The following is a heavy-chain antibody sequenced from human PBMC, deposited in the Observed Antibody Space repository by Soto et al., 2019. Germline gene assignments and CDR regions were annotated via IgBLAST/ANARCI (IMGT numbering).Heavy chain of an antibody. Sequence: GGSLRLSCEASGFSFSSSAMNWVRQAPGKGLEWISVISRSGGATYFADSVKGRFTIPRDNAKNTLYLQMNSLRAEDTAVYYCASLKMATILPEHYGMDVWGQGTTVTVSS. V-gene: IGHV3-23*01. CDR2: ISRSGGAT. CDR1: GFSFSSSA. CDR3: ASLKMATILPEHYGMDV. J-gene: IGHJ6*02. D-gene: IGHD5-12*01.